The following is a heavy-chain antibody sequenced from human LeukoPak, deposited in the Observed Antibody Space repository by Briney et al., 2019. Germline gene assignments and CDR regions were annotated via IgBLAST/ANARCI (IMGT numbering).Heavy chain of an antibody. CDR1: GGSISTGGYY. V-gene: IGHV4-31*03. J-gene: IGHJ4*02. D-gene: IGHD3-22*01. CDR2: IYYSGST. CDR3: ARAAPNYYDSSGSLRNPYFDY. Sequence: PSETLSLTCTVSGGSISTGGYYWSWIRQHPGKGLEWIGNIYYSGSTYYSPSLKSRVTMSVDTSKNQFSLTLISVTAADTAVYFCARAAPNYYDSSGSLRNPYFDYWGQGTLDTVSS.